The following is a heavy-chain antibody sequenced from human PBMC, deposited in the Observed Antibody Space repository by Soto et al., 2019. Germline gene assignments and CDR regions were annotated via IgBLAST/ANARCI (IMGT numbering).Heavy chain of an antibody. D-gene: IGHD3-3*01. CDR3: SKSSAHRRITIFGVVNYGMDV. CDR1: GYTFTSYD. Sequence: ASIKVSCKASGYTFTSYDINWARLAIGPGLEWMGWMNPKSGNTGYEQKYQGRVTMIRNTSISTVYMELSSLRSEDTAVYYCSKSSAHRRITIFGVVNYGMDVWG. V-gene: IGHV1-8*01. J-gene: IGHJ6*02. CDR2: MNPKSGNT.